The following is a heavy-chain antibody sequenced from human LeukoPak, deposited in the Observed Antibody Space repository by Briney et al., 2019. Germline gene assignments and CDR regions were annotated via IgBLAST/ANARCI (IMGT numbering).Heavy chain of an antibody. V-gene: IGHV3-23*01. Sequence: GSLXLSXAASGITFSNYAMSWVRQAPGKGLEWVSGISDSGDGTYYADSVKGRFTISIDNSKNTLYLQMNSLRAEDTAVYYCANARWFLDSWGQGTLVTVSS. CDR1: GITFSNYA. J-gene: IGHJ4*02. CDR3: ANARWFLDS. D-gene: IGHD4-23*01. CDR2: ISDSGDGT.